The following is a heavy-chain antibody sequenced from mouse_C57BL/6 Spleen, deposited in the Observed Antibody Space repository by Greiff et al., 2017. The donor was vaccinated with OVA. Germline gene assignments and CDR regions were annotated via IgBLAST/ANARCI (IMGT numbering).Heavy chain of an antibody. CDR1: GFTFSSYA. D-gene: IGHD4-1*01. CDR2: ISDGGSYT. J-gene: IGHJ4*01. Sequence: DVMLVESGGGLVKPGGSLKLSCAASGFTFSSYAMSWVRQTPEKRLEWVATISDGGSYTYYPDNVKGRFTISRDNAKNNLYLQMSHLKSEDTAMYYCARDPRTGTGAMDYWGQGTSVTVSS. CDR3: ARDPRTGTGAMDY. V-gene: IGHV5-4*01.